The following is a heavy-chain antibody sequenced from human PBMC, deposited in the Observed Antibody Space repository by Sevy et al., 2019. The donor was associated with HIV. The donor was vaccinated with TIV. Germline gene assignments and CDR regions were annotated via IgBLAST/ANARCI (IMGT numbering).Heavy chain of an antibody. CDR3: ARNLYGPGTFDY. Sequence: ASVKVSCKASGYTFTSYDINWVRQAAGQGLEWVGWMTPSSRETGYAQKFEGRITMTGDTSISTAYLELSSLTSEDTAVYFCARNLYGPGTFDYWGQGTLVTVSS. V-gene: IGHV1-8*01. CDR2: MTPSSRET. J-gene: IGHJ4*02. CDR1: GYTFTSYD. D-gene: IGHD3-10*01.